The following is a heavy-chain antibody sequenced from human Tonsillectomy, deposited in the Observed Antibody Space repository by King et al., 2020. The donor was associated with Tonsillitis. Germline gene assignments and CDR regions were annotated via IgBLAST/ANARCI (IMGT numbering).Heavy chain of an antibody. CDR1: GFTFSGSA. J-gene: IGHJ4*02. CDR3: TTLTRGREIATDY. D-gene: IGHD3-22*01. CDR2: IRSKGNNYAT. V-gene: IGHV3-73*02. Sequence: VQLVESGGGLVQPGGSLKLSCAASGFTFSGSAMHWVRQPSGKGLEWIGRIRSKGNNYATVYAASVKGRFTISRDDSNNTAYLQMNSLKTDDTAGYYCTTLTRGREIATDYWGQGTLVTVSS.